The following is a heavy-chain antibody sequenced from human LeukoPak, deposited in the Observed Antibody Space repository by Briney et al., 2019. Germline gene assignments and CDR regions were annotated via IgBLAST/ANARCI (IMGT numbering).Heavy chain of an antibody. CDR3: AREAYYGSGSYDY. CDR2: IIPIFGTA. Sequence: ASVKVSCKASGGTFSSYAISWVRQAPGQGLEWMGGIIPIFGTANYAQKFQGRVTITADKSTSTAYMELSSLRSEDTAVYYCAREAYYGSGSYDYWGQGTLVTVSS. CDR1: GGTFSSYA. D-gene: IGHD3-10*01. V-gene: IGHV1-69*06. J-gene: IGHJ4*02.